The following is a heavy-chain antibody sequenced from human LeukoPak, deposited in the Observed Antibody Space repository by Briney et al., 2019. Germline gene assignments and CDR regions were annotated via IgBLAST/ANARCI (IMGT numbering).Heavy chain of an antibody. Sequence: SETLSLTCTVSGGSISSSSYYWGWIRQPPGKGLEWIGSIYYSGSTYYNPSLKSRVTISVDTSKNQFSLKRSSVTAADTAVYYCARPALAARGDFDYWGQGTLVTVSS. CDR3: ARPALAARGDFDY. V-gene: IGHV4-39*01. CDR1: GGSISSSSYY. D-gene: IGHD6-6*01. CDR2: IYYSGST. J-gene: IGHJ4*02.